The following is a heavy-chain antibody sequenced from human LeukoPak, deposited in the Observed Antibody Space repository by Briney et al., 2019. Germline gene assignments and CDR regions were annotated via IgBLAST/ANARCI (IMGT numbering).Heavy chain of an antibody. CDR1: GFTFGDYA. CDR3: TRDVGLDSGSYLGSLFDY. J-gene: IGHJ4*02. Sequence: GGSLRLSCTASGFTFGDYAMSWVRQAPGKGLELVGFIRSKAYGGTTEYAASVKGRFTISRDDSKSIAYLQMNSLKTEDTAVYYCTRDVGLDSGSYLGSLFDYWGQGTLVTVSS. CDR2: IRSKAYGGTT. D-gene: IGHD3-10*01. V-gene: IGHV3-49*04.